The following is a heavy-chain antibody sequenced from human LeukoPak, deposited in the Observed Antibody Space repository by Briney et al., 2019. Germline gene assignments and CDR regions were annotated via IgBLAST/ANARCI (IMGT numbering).Heavy chain of an antibody. Sequence: ASVKVSCKASVYTFTSYGISWVRQAPGQGLEWMGWISAYNGNTNYAQKLQGRVTMTTDTSTSTAYMELRSLRSDDTAVYYCARDSAAGPIASFDYWSQGTLVTVSS. CDR3: ARDSAAGPIASFDY. CDR1: VYTFTSYG. V-gene: IGHV1-18*01. J-gene: IGHJ4*02. CDR2: ISAYNGNT.